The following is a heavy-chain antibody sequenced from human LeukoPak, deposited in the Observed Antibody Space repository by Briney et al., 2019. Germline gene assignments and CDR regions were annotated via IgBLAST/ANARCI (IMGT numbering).Heavy chain of an antibody. CDR3: AKDLIRGYYYGSGSPDY. V-gene: IGHV3-23*01. J-gene: IGHJ4*02. D-gene: IGHD3-10*01. CDR2: ISGSGGST. Sequence: PGGSLRLSCAASGFTFSSYAMSWVRQAAGKGLEWVSAISGSGGSTYYADSVKGRFTISRDNSKNPLYLQMNSLRAEDTAVYYCAKDLIRGYYYGSGSPDYWSQGTLVTVSS. CDR1: GFTFSSYA.